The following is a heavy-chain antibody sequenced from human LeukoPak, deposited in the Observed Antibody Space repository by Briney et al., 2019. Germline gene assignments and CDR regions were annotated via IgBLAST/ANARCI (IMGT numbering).Heavy chain of an antibody. Sequence: PGGSLRLSCAASGVPFNNYGMHWVRQAPGKGLEWVAYIRHDGSNKYYADSVKGRFTISRDNLKNTLFLQMISLRVEDTAVYYCAKSFSQMTYYMDVWGKGTTVTVSS. CDR2: IRHDGSNK. V-gene: IGHV3-30*02. CDR3: AKSFSQMTYYMDV. J-gene: IGHJ6*03. D-gene: IGHD2/OR15-2a*01. CDR1: GVPFNNYG.